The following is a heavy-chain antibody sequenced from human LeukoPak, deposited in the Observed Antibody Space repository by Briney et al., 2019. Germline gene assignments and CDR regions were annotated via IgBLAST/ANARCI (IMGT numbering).Heavy chain of an antibody. CDR2: IYYSGST. V-gene: IGHV4-31*03. CDR1: GGSISSSGYY. J-gene: IGHJ4*02. CDR3: AREMRSPRGGFDY. D-gene: IGHD3-10*01. Sequence: SETLSLTCTVSGGSISSSGYYWSWICQHPGKGLEWIGYIYYSGSTYYNPSLKSRVTISVDTSKNQFSLKLSSVTAADTAVYYCAREMRSPRGGFDYWDQGTLVTVSS.